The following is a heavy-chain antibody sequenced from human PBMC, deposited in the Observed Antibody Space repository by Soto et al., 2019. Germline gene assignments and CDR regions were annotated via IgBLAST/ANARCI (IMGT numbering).Heavy chain of an antibody. J-gene: IGHJ6*03. CDR1: GYTFTSYY. V-gene: IGHV1-46*03. CDR2: INPSGGST. CDR3: ARGSITIFGVVDYYYYYYMDV. Sequence: ASVKVSCKASGYTFTSYYMHWVRQAPGQALEWMGIINPSGGSTSYAQKFQGRVTMTRDTSTSTVYMELSSLRSEDTAVYYCARGSITIFGVVDYYYYYYMDVWGKGTTVTVSS. D-gene: IGHD3-3*01.